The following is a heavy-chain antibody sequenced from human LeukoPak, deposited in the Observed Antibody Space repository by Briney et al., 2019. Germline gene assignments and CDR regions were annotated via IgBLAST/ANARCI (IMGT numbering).Heavy chain of an antibody. D-gene: IGHD6-19*01. V-gene: IGHV4-39*01. CDR1: GGSISSSSYY. J-gene: IGHJ4*02. CDR2: IYYSGST. CDR3: ACGQQWLPTHYDY. Sequence: PSETLSLTCTVSGGSISSSSYYWGWIRQPPGNGLEWIGSIYYSGSTYYNPSLKSRVTISVDTSKNQFSLKLSSVTAADTAVYYCACGQQWLPTHYDYWGQETLVTVSS.